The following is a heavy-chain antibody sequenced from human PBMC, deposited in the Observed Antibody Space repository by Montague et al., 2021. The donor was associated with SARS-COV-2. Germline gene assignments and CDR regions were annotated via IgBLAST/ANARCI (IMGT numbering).Heavy chain of an antibody. CDR3: AKVSYGSGSYYFDY. CDR1: GFTFDDYA. J-gene: IGHJ4*02. CDR2: ISWNSGSI. V-gene: IGHV3-9*01. D-gene: IGHD3-10*01. Sequence: SLRLSCAASGFTFDDYAMHWVRQAPGKGLEWVSGISWNSGSIGYADSVKGRFTISRGNAKNSLYLQMNSLRAEDTALYYCAKVSYGSGSYYFDYWGQGTLVTVSS.